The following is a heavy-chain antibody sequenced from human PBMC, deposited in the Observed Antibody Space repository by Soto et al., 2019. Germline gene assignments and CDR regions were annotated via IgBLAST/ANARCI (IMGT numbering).Heavy chain of an antibody. CDR1: GFTFSSYG. CDR3: AKGGGSYWGYYDYRMDV. J-gene: IGHJ6*01. D-gene: IGHD1-26*01. CDR2: ISYDGSNK. V-gene: IGHV3-30*18. Sequence: QVQLVESGGGVVQPGRSLRLSCAASGFTFSSYGMHWVRQAPGKGLEWVAVISYDGSNKYYADSVKGRFTISRDNSKNTLYLQMHSLRAEDTAVYYCAKGGGSYWGYYDYRMDVW.